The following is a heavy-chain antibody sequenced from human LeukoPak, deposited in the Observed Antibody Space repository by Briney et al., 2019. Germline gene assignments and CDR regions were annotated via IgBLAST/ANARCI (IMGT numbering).Heavy chain of an antibody. CDR1: GFTFSSYA. V-gene: IGHV3-64*01. CDR2: ITSNGETT. CDR3: AKTLYSGSYGLQH. J-gene: IGHJ1*01. Sequence: GGSLRLSCAASGFTFSSYALHWVRQAPGKGLEYVSAITSNGETTYYANSVKGRFTISRDNSKNTLYLQMNSLRAEDTAVYYCAKTLYSGSYGLQHWGQGTLVTVSS. D-gene: IGHD1-26*01.